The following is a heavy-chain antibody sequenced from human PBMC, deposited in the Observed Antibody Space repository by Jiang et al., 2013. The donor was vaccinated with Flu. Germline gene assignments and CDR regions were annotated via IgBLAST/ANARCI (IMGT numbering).Heavy chain of an antibody. Sequence: GAEVKKPGASVKVSCKASGYTFTSYYMHWVRQAPGQGLEWMGIINPSGGSTSYAQKFQGRVTMTRDTSTSTVYMELSSLRSEDTAVYYCARVPLRKGDYYYYGMDVWGQGTTVTVSS. CDR3: ARVPLRKGDYYYYGMDV. CDR2: INPSGGST. CDR1: GYTFTSYY. V-gene: IGHV1-46*03. J-gene: IGHJ6*02.